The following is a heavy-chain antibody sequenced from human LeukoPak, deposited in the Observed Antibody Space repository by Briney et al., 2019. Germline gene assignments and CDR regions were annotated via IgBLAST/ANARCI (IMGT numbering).Heavy chain of an antibody. CDR2: IYYSGST. CDR1: GGSISSGDYY. CDR3: ARETTLNGSGSYPD. J-gene: IGHJ4*02. Sequence: SETLSLTCTVSGGSISSGDYYWSWIRQPPGKGLEWIGYIYYSGSTYYNPSLKSRVTISVDTSKNQFSLKLSTVTAADTAVYYCARETTLNGSGSYPDWGQGTLVTVSS. V-gene: IGHV4-30-4*01. D-gene: IGHD3-10*01.